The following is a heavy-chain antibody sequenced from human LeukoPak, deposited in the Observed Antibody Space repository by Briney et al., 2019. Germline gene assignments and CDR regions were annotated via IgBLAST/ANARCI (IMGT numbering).Heavy chain of an antibody. CDR3: ARGEYNWNDLHL. V-gene: IGHV3-30*02. CDR1: GFTFSSYG. J-gene: IGHJ5*02. CDR2: IRYDGSNK. D-gene: IGHD1-20*01. Sequence: GGSLRLSCAASGFTFSSYGMHWVRQAPGKGLEWVTFIRYDGSNKYYADSVKGRFTISRDNSKNTLYLQMNSLRAEDTAVYYCARGEYNWNDLHLWGQGTLVTVSS.